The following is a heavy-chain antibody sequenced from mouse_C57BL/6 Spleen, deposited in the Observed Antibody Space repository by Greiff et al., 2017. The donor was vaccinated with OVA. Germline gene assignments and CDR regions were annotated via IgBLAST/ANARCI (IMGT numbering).Heavy chain of an antibody. J-gene: IGHJ2*01. Sequence: QVQLQQSGAELARPGASVKLSCKASGYTFTSYGISWVKQRTGQGLEWIGEIYPRSGNTYYNEKFKGKATLTADKSSSTAYMELRSLTSEDSAVYFCARITTVVSTGFDYWGQGTTLTVSS. CDR3: ARITTVVSTGFDY. D-gene: IGHD1-1*01. CDR2: IYPRSGNT. V-gene: IGHV1-81*01. CDR1: GYTFTSYG.